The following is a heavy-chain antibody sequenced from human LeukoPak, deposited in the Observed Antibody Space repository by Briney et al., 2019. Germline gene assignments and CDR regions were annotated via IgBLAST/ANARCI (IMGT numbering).Heavy chain of an antibody. V-gene: IGHV3-11*04. CDR1: GFTFSDYY. CDR3: AKIAAAGKAWFDP. D-gene: IGHD6-13*01. CDR2: ISSSGSTI. Sequence: GGSLRLSCAASGFTFSDYYMSWIRQAPGKGLEWVSYISSSGSTIYYADSAKGRFTISRDNSKNTLYLQMNSLRAEDTAVYYCAKIAAAGKAWFDPWGQGTLVTVSS. J-gene: IGHJ5*02.